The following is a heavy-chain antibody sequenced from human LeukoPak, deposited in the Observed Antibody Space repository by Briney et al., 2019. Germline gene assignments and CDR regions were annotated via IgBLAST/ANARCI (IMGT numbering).Heavy chain of an antibody. J-gene: IGHJ3*02. D-gene: IGHD3-22*01. V-gene: IGHV1-18*01. CDR3: AREAPRQSPRGYYDSSGYHDAFDI. CDR1: GYTFSSYG. Sequence: ASVKVSCKASGYTFSSYGISWVRQAPGQGLEWMGWISAYNGNTNYAQKLQGRVTMTTDTSTSTAYMELGSLRSDDTAVYYCAREAPRQSPRGYYDSSGYHDAFDIWGQGTMVTVSS. CDR2: ISAYNGNT.